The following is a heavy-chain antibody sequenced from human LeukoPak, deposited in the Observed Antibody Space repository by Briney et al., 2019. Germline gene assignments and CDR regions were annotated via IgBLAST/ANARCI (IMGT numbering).Heavy chain of an antibody. CDR2: ISSSGSTI. J-gene: IGHJ4*01. CDR1: GFTFSSYE. CDR3: ARDGAAAGLYFDL. Sequence: PGGSLRLSCAASGFTFSSYEMNWVRHAPGKGLEWVSYISSSGSTIYYADSVKGRFTISRDNTKNSLSLQLNGLRAEDTAVYYCARDGAAAGLYFDLWGQGTLVTVSS. D-gene: IGHD6-13*01. V-gene: IGHV3-48*03.